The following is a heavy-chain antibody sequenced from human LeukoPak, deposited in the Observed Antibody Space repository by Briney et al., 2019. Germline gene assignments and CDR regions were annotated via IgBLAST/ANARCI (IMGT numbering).Heavy chain of an antibody. Sequence: ASVKVSCKASGYTFTSYGISWVRQAPGQGLEWMGWISAYNGNTNYAQKIQGTLTMTTDTSTSTAYMELRSLRSDDTAVYYCARVKVRGDLATWGQGTLVTVSS. CDR2: ISAYNGNT. CDR3: ARVKVRGDLAT. D-gene: IGHD3-16*01. J-gene: IGHJ5*02. CDR1: GYTFTSYG. V-gene: IGHV1-18*01.